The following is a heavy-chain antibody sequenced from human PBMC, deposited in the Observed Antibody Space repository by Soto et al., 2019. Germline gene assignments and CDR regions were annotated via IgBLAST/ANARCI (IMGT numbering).Heavy chain of an antibody. CDR1: GGSISSSSYY. CDR2: IYYSGST. CDR3: XXXXXXXXXXXXXX. J-gene: IGHJ4*02. Sequence: QLQLQESGPGLVKPSETLSLTCTVSGGSISSSSYYWGWIRQPPGKGLEWIGSIYYSGSTYYNPSLKSRVTISVDTSKNQFSLKLSSVTAXXXXXXXXXXXXXXXXXXXXXXXGQGTLVTVSS. V-gene: IGHV4-39*01.